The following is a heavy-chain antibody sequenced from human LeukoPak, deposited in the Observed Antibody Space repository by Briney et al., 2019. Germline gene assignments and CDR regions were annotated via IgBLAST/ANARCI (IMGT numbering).Heavy chain of an antibody. V-gene: IGHV4-31*03. D-gene: IGHD4-23*01. J-gene: IGHJ4*02. CDR2: ISYSGTT. CDR3: TRAYGGNTHIDS. Sequence: SETLSLTCSVTGGSIRSGTYYWSWIRQLPGKGLEWIGYISYSGTTYYNPSLKSRVTISVDTSKNQFSLNLSSVTAAGTALYYCTRAYGGNTHIDSWGQGTLVTVSS. CDR1: GGSIRSGTYY.